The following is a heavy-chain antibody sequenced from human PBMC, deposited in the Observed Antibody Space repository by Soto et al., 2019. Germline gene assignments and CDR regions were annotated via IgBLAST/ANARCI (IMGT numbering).Heavy chain of an antibody. CDR2: ISYDGSNK. CDR3: AREHDFWSGYSNWFAP. J-gene: IGHJ5*02. D-gene: IGHD3-3*01. V-gene: IGHV3-30-3*01. Sequence: PGGSLRLSCAAYGFTFSSYAMHWVRQAPGKGLEWVAVISYDGSNKYYADSVKGRFTISRDNSKNTLYLQMNSLRAEDTAVYYCAREHDFWSGYSNWFAPWGQGTLVTVSS. CDR1: GFTFSSYA.